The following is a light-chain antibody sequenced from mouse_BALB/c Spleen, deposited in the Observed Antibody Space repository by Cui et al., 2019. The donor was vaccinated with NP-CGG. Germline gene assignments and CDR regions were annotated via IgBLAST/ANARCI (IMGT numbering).Light chain of an antibody. V-gene: IGLV1*01. J-gene: IGLJ1*01. CDR2: GTH. CDR3: ALWYSNHWV. CDR1: AGAVTTSNY. Sequence: QAVLTQESALTTSPGETVTLTCRSSAGAVTTSNYANWVQEKPDHLFTGLIGGTHNRVPGIPARFSGSLIGDKAALTITGAQTEDEAIYFCALWYSNHWVFGGGTKLTVL.